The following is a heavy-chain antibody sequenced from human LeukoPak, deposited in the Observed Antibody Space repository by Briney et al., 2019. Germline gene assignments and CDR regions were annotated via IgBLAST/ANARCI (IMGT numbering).Heavy chain of an antibody. CDR3: ARLGTSWHVDY. CDR1: GGSISSYY. J-gene: IGHJ4*02. CDR2: IFYSGST. V-gene: IGHV4-59*01. D-gene: IGHD6-13*01. Sequence: KTSETLSLTCSVSGGSISSYYWSWIRQPPGKGLEWIGCIFYSGSTNYNPSLRSRVTMSLDTSKNHFSLKLNSVTAADTAVYYCARLGTSWHVDYWGQGTLVTVSS.